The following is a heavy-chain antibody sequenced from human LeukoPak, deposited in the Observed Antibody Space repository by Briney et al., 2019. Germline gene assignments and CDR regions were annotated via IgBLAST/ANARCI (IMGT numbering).Heavy chain of an antibody. Sequence: SETLSLTCTFSGYSITRAYNWGWIRQSPGKGLEWIGSISHGGSTYYNPSLKSRVTISVDTSKNHFSLKLSSVTAPDTAVYFCARGEVGEFDHWGQGTLVTVSS. D-gene: IGHD1-26*01. J-gene: IGHJ4*02. CDR1: GYSITRAYN. CDR2: ISHGGST. V-gene: IGHV4-38-2*02. CDR3: ARGEVGEFDH.